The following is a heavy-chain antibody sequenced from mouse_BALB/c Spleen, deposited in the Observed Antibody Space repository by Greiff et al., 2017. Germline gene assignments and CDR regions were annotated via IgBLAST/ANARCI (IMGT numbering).Heavy chain of an antibody. CDR3: ARDRSTMGAWFAY. CDR2: IRNKANGYTT. J-gene: IGHJ3*01. D-gene: IGHD2-1*01. V-gene: IGHV7-3*02. CDR1: GFTFTDYY. Sequence: DVQLVESGGGLVQPGGSLRLSCATSGFTFTDYYMSWVRQPPGKALEWLGFIRNKANGYTTEYSASVKGRFTISRDNSQSILYLQMNTLRAEDSATYYCARDRSTMGAWFAYWGQGTLVTVSA.